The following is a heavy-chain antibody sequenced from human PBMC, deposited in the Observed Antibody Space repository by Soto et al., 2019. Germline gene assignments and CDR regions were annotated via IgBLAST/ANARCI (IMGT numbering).Heavy chain of an antibody. D-gene: IGHD2-2*01. CDR3: ARGNLVPAAPYYSYGMDV. CDR2: IIPIFGTA. CDR1: GGTFSSYA. Sequence: QVQLVQSGAEVKKPGSSVKVSCKASGGTFSSYAISWVRQAPGQGLEWMGGIIPIFGTANYAQKLQGRVTITADESTSTAYMELSSLRSDDTAVYYCARGNLVPAAPYYSYGMDVWGQGTTVTVSS. J-gene: IGHJ6*02. V-gene: IGHV1-69*01.